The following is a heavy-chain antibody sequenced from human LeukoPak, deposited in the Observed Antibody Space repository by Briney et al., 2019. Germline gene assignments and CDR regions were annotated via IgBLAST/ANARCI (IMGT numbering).Heavy chain of an antibody. CDR3: AKDIGLYYYDT. CDR1: GFTFSDYY. J-gene: IGHJ4*02. Sequence: GGSLRLSCAASGFTFSDYYMSWIRQAPGKGLAWISYISSSDSTIYYADSVKGRFTISRDNSKNTLYLQMNSLRAEDTAVYYCAKDIGLYYYDTWGQGTLVTVSS. V-gene: IGHV3-11*01. D-gene: IGHD3-22*01. CDR2: ISSSDSTI.